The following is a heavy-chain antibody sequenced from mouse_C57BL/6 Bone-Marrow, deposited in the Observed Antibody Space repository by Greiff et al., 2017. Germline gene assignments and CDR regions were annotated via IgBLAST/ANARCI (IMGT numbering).Heavy chain of an antibody. V-gene: IGHV12-3*01. D-gene: IGHD2-4*01. CDR2: ITHSGET. Sequence: VKLVESGPGLVKPSQSLFLTCSITGFPITSGYYWIWIRQSPGKPLEWMGYITHSGETFYNPSLQSPISITREPSKNQFFLQLNSVTTEDTAMYYCAGYDYDEGFAYWGQGTLVTVSA. CDR1: GFPITSGYY. CDR3: AGYDYDEGFAY. J-gene: IGHJ3*01.